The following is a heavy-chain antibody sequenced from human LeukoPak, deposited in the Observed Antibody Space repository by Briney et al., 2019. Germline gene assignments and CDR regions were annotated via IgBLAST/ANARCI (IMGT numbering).Heavy chain of an antibody. Sequence: PSETLTLTCTVSAGSISSGSYYWSWIRQPAGKGLEWIGRIYTSGSTNYNPSLKSRVTISVDTSKNQFSLKLSSVTAADTAVYYCARTMGSSWYGTYYFDYWGQGTLVTVSS. CDR2: IYTSGST. V-gene: IGHV4-61*02. J-gene: IGHJ4*02. CDR1: AGSISSGSYY. CDR3: ARTMGSSWYGTYYFDY. D-gene: IGHD6-13*01.